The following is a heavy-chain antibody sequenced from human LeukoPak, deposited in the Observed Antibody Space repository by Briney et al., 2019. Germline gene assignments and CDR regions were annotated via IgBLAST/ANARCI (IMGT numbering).Heavy chain of an antibody. CDR1: GFTFSRYW. D-gene: IGHD6-6*01. CDR2: IKQDGSEK. V-gene: IGHV3-7*03. CDR3: ARTRIAARLQDLRMDV. Sequence: GGSLRLSCAASGFTFSRYWMNWVRQAPGKGLEWVANIKQDGSEKYYVDSVKGRFTISRDNAKNSLYLQMDSLRAEDTAVYYCARTRIAARLQDLRMDVWGQGTTVTVSS. J-gene: IGHJ6*02.